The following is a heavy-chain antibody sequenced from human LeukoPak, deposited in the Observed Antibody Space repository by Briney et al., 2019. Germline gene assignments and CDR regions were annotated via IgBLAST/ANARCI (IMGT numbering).Heavy chain of an antibody. J-gene: IGHJ5*02. CDR3: ARLALGYCSGGTCPYHFDH. D-gene: IGHD2-15*01. V-gene: IGHV4-59*12. Sequence: PSETLSLTCTVSGGSISNYYWSWIRQPPGKGLEWIAYIDYSGSTRYNPSLESRVTISVDTSKNQFSLKLTSVTAADSAVYYCARLALGYCSGGTCPYHFDHWGQGTLVTVSS. CDR2: IDYSGST. CDR1: GGSISNYY.